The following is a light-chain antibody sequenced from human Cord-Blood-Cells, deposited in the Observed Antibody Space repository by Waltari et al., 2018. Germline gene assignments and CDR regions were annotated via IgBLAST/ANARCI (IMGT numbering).Light chain of an antibody. CDR1: QSISSW. CDR3: QQSP. J-gene: IGKJ4*01. CDR2: DAA. Sequence: DIQMTQSPSTLSASVGDRVTITCRASQSISSWWAWYQQKPGKAPKLLIYDAASLQSGVPSRFGGMGSATEFTLPSSSRQPVDFATDYCQQSPCGGGTKVEIK. V-gene: IGKV1-5*01.